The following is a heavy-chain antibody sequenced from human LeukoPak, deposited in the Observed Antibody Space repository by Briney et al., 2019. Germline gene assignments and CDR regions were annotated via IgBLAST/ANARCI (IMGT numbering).Heavy chain of an antibody. Sequence: PGGSLRLSCAASGFTFSNYAMHWVRQAPGKGLEWVALISYDGSNKYYADSVKGRFTISRDNSKNTLYLQMNSLRAEDTAVYYCARGYYDFWSGYYHSPIDYWGQGTLVTVSS. CDR1: GFTFSNYA. D-gene: IGHD3-3*01. J-gene: IGHJ4*02. CDR2: ISYDGSNK. V-gene: IGHV3-30-3*01. CDR3: ARGYYDFWSGYYHSPIDY.